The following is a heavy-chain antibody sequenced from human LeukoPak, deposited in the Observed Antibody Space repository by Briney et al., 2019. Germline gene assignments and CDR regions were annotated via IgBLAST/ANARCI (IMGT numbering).Heavy chain of an antibody. CDR1: RFTFSSYS. V-gene: IGHV3-48*01. J-gene: IGHJ4*02. CDR2: ISSGSGTT. Sequence: PGRSLSLSCAPSRFTFSSYSMNWGRHAPGGGLGCVSYISSGSGTTYYAGSVKGRFTISRDNAKNSLYLEMNSLRAEDTAVYYCARGYNYGYSHWGQGTLVTVSS. CDR3: ARGYNYGYSH. D-gene: IGHD5-18*01.